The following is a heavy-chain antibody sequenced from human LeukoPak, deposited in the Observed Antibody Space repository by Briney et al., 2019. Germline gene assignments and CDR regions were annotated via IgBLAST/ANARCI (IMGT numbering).Heavy chain of an antibody. CDR1: GYTFTGYY. V-gene: IGHV1-2*02. J-gene: IGHJ6*02. CDR2: INPNSGGT. D-gene: IGHD3-22*01. Sequence: GASVKVSCKASGYTFTGYYMHWVRQAPGQGLEWMGWINPNSGGTNYAQKFQGRVTMTRDTSISTAYMELSRLRSDDTAVYYCARTYYYDSSGRSYGIDAWGQGTTVTVSS. CDR3: ARTYYYDSSGRSYGIDA.